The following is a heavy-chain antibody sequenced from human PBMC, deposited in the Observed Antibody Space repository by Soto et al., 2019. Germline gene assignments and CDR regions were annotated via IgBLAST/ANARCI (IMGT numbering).Heavy chain of an antibody. V-gene: IGHV1-2*02. CDR2: INPNSGGT. Sequence: QVQLVQSGAEVKKPGASVKVSCKASGYTFTGYYMHWVRQAPGQGLEWMGWINPNSGGTNYAQKVQGRVTMTRDTSSSTAYMELSRRRSDDTAVYYCARGHEVVTGGAEYFQHWGQGTLVTVSS. CDR1: GYTFTGYY. D-gene: IGHD2-15*01. J-gene: IGHJ1*01. CDR3: ARGHEVVTGGAEYFQH.